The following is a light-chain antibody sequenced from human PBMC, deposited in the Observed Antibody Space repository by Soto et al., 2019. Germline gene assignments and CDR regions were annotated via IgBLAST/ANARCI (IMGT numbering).Light chain of an antibody. J-gene: IGKJ1*01. CDR1: QSINNW. Sequence: DIQMSQAPSTLSASVGDRVTITCRASQSINNWLAWYQLKPGKAPKLLIYDASTLQSGVPSSFSASGSGTEFTLTISSLQPDDFATYYCQRYASYSPTFGQGTKVGIK. V-gene: IGKV1-5*01. CDR3: QRYASYSPT. CDR2: DAS.